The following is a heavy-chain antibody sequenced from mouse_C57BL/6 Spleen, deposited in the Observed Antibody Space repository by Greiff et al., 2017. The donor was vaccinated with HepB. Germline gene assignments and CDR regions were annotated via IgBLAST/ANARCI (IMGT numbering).Heavy chain of an antibody. CDR3: ARFDYGPSY. CDR1: GYTFTSYW. V-gene: IGHV1-69*01. J-gene: IGHJ2*01. Sequence: QVQLQQPGAELVMPGASVKLSCKASGYTFTSYWMHWVKQRPGQGLEWIGEIDPSDSYTNYNQKFKGKSTLTVDKSSSTAYMQLSSLTSEDSAVYYCARFDYGPSYWGQGTTLTVSS. D-gene: IGHD2-4*01. CDR2: IDPSDSYT.